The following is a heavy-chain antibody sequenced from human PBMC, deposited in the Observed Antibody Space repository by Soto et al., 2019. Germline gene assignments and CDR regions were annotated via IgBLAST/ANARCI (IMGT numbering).Heavy chain of an antibody. Sequence: GESLKISCKGSGYSFTNYWIGWVRQMPGKGLEWMGIIYPGNSDTRYSPSFQGQVTISADKSISTAHLQWSSLKASDTAMYYCARQREACSSTSCYYPFDIWGQGTMVTVSS. D-gene: IGHD2-2*01. CDR1: GYSFTNYW. V-gene: IGHV5-51*01. CDR2: IYPGNSDT. CDR3: ARQREACSSTSCYYPFDI. J-gene: IGHJ3*02.